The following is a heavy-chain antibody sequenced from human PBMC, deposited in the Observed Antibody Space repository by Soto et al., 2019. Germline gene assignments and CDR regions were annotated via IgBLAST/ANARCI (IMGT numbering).Heavy chain of an antibody. CDR3: ASRGGAAQSYYYYGMDV. V-gene: IGHV1-69*06. D-gene: IGHD6-6*01. Sequence: QVQLVQSGAEVKKPGSSVKVSCKASGGTFSSYAISWVRQAPGQGLEWMGGIIPIFGTANYAQKFQGRVTITADKSTSTAYMELSSLRSEDTAVYYCASRGGAAQSYYYYGMDVWGQGTTVTVSS. CDR2: IIPIFGTA. J-gene: IGHJ6*02. CDR1: GGTFSSYA.